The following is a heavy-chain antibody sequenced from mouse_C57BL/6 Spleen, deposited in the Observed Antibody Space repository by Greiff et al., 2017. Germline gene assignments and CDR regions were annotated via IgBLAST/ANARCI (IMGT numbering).Heavy chain of an antibody. Sequence: VQLQQSGAELAKPGASVKLSCKASGYTFTDYEMHWVKQTPVHGLEWIGAIDPETGGTAYNQKFKGKAILTADKSSSTAYMELRSLTSEDSAVYYCTRDGSSLYAMDYWGQGTSVTVSS. J-gene: IGHJ4*01. CDR2: IDPETGGT. V-gene: IGHV1-15*01. D-gene: IGHD1-1*01. CDR3: TRDGSSLYAMDY. CDR1: GYTFTDYE.